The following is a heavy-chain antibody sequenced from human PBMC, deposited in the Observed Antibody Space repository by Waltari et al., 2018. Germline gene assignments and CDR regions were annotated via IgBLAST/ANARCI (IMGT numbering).Heavy chain of an antibody. V-gene: IGHV4-31*03. J-gene: IGHJ4*02. CDR2: IRDSGYT. D-gene: IGHD3-22*01. Sequence: QVQLQESGPGLVKPSQTLSPTCTVSGGSFSSGSYSWTWLRRVPGKGLECIGSIRDSGYTDYNPSLKSRIHMSVDSSRNQFALKVTSVTAADTAIYFCAREGSMIRRAAYFDYWGQGILVTVSS. CDR1: GGSFSSGSYS. CDR3: AREGSMIRRAAYFDY.